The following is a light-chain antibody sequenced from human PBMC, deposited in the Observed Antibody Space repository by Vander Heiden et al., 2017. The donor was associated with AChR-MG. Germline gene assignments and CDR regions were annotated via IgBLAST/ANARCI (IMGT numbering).Light chain of an antibody. CDR3: QQRSNWPPWT. V-gene: IGKV3-11*01. CDR1: QSVSNH. Sequence: EIVLTQSPATLSLSPGERATLSCRASQSVSNHLAWYQQKPGRAPRLLIYDATNRATDIPARFSGSGSGTDFTLTISSLEPEDFAVYYCQQRSNWPPWTFGQGTKVEIK. J-gene: IGKJ1*01. CDR2: DAT.